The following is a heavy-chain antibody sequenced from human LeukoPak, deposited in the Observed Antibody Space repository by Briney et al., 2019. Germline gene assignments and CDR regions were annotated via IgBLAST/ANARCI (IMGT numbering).Heavy chain of an antibody. CDR2: IGGSGGST. J-gene: IGHJ4*02. V-gene: IGHV3-23*01. CDR3: AKNYGGGATMLDY. Sequence: PGGSLRLSCAASGFIFSSYVMSWVRHAPGKGREWVSGIGGSGGSTYYADSVKGRFTLSRVNSKNTVFLQMNSLRAEDTAVYYCAKNYGGGATMLDYWGQGTPVTVSS. D-gene: IGHD1-26*01. CDR1: GFIFSSYV.